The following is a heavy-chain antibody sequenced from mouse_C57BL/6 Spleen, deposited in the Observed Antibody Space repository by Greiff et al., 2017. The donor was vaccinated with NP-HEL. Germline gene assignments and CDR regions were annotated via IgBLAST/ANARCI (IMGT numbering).Heavy chain of an antibody. Sequence: QVQLQQSGPGLVAPSQSLSITCTVSGFSLTSYAISWVRQPPGKGLEWLGVIWTGGGTNYNSALKSRLSISKDNSKSQVFLKMNSLQTDDTARYYCARNIYDGYYYAMDYWGQGTSVTVSS. D-gene: IGHD2-3*01. V-gene: IGHV2-9-1*01. CDR3: ARNIYDGYYYAMDY. J-gene: IGHJ4*01. CDR1: GFSLTSYA. CDR2: IWTGGGT.